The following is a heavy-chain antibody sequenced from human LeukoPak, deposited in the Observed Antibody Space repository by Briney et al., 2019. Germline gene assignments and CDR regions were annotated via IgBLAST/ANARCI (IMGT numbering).Heavy chain of an antibody. Sequence: GGSLRLSCTTSGFTFSSYWMSWVRQAPGKGLEWVSYISSSSSYTNYADSVKGRFTISRDNAKNSLYLQMNSLRAEDTAVYYCARVGRGTGGAFDIWGQGTMVTVSS. J-gene: IGHJ3*02. V-gene: IGHV3-21*05. CDR3: ARVGRGTGGAFDI. CDR2: ISSSSSYT. D-gene: IGHD2-15*01. CDR1: GFTFSSYW.